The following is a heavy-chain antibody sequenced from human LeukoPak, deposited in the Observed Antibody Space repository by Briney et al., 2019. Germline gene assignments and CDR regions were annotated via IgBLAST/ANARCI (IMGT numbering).Heavy chain of an antibody. CDR2: ISSSSSYI. J-gene: IGHJ3*02. CDR1: GGSISSSSYY. Sequence: ETLPLTCTVSGGSISSSSYYWGWVRQAPGKGLEWVSSISSSSSYIYYADSVKGRFTISRDNAKNSLYLQMNSLRAEDTAVYYCARGVQITMVRGVIIAHAFDIWGQGTMVTVSS. D-gene: IGHD3-10*01. CDR3: ARGVQITMVRGVIIAHAFDI. V-gene: IGHV3-21*01.